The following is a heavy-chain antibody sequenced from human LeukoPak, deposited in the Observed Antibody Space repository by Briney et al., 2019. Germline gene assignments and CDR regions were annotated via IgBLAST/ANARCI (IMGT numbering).Heavy chain of an antibody. CDR2: IDPGDSHT. CDR1: GYSFTTYW. J-gene: IGHJ4*02. Sequence: GESLKISCKASGYSFTTYWIGWVRQMPGKGLEWMGIIDPGDSHTTYNPSFRGQVTISADKSSNTAYLQWSSLKASDTAMYYCARRAGDGYNSFDYWGQGTLVTVSS. CDR3: ARRAGDGYNSFDY. V-gene: IGHV5-51*01. D-gene: IGHD5-24*01.